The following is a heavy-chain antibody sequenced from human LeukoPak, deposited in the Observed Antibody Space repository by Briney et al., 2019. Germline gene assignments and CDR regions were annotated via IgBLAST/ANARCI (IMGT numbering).Heavy chain of an antibody. CDR3: ARVVKSGRSYYFDY. J-gene: IGHJ4*02. Sequence: SETLSLTCTVSGGSISSSSYFWGWVRQPAGKGLEWVGSIYYSGSTYYNPSLKSRVTISVDTSKNQFSLKLSSVTAADTAVYYCARVVKSGRSYYFDYWGQGALVTVSS. CDR1: GGSISSSSYF. V-gene: IGHV4-39*01. CDR2: IYYSGST. D-gene: IGHD3-3*01.